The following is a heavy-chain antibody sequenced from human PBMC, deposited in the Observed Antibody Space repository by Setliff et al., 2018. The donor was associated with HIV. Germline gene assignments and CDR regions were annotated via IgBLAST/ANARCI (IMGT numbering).Heavy chain of an antibody. CDR1: GGSISGFY. Sequence: LSLTCTVSGGSISGFYWSWIRQSPGKGLEWIGHIYYTGRTNYNPSLQSRVNMSVDTSKNQLSLNLTSVTAADTAIYYCVRHLLDYNFWSGYSTQNCFNYWGQGALVTVSS. CDR2: IYYTGRT. D-gene: IGHD3-3*01. V-gene: IGHV4-59*08. J-gene: IGHJ4*02. CDR3: VRHLLDYNFWSGYSTQNCFNY.